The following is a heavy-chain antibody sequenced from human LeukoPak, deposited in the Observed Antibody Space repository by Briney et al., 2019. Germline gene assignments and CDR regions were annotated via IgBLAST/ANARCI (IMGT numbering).Heavy chain of an antibody. CDR2: IYYSGST. V-gene: IGHV4-39*01. CDR1: GDSISSSSYY. D-gene: IGHD5-18*01. CDR3: ATSRRYSYGYVDY. J-gene: IGHJ4*02. Sequence: SETLSLTCTVSGDSISSSSYYWGWIRQPPGKGLEWIGSIYYSGSTYYNPSLKSRVTISVDTSKNQFSLKLSSVTAADTAVYYCATSRRYSYGYVDYWGQGTLVTVSS.